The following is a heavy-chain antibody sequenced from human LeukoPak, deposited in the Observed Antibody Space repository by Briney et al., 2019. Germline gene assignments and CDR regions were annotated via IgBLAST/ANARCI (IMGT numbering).Heavy chain of an antibody. CDR1: GYTFNIYY. Sequence: ASVKVSCKASGYTFNIYYISWVRQAPGQGLEWMGWISAYNGKTNYAQKLQGRVTMTTDTSTTTAYMELRSLRSDDTAVYYCARVKEIFGSGSYLGDYWGQGTLVTVSS. D-gene: IGHD3-10*01. CDR3: ARVKEIFGSGSYLGDY. J-gene: IGHJ4*02. CDR2: ISAYNGKT. V-gene: IGHV1-18*01.